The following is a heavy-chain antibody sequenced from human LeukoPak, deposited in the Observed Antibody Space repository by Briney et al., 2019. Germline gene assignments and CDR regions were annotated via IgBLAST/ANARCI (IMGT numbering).Heavy chain of an antibody. CDR1: GYTFTYRH. D-gene: IGHD1-26*01. Sequence: SVKVSCKASGYTFTYRHLHWVRQAPGQALEWMGWITPFNGDTNYAQKFQDRVTITRDRSMSTAYMELSSLRSEDTAMYYCATEEPTDAFDIWGQGTMVTVSS. CDR3: ATEEPTDAFDI. J-gene: IGHJ3*02. CDR2: ITPFNGDT. V-gene: IGHV1-45*02.